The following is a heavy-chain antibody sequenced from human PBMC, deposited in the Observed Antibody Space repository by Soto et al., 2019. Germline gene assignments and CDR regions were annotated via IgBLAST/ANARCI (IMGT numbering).Heavy chain of an antibody. CDR3: ASDWVAYGSGTYYLAY. J-gene: IGHJ4*02. CDR1: GDTFTTYD. Sequence: ASVKVSCKASGDTFTTYDINWLRQSTGHGLEWMGWINPNSGNIGYAQRFQGRVTMTRDTAIRTAYMEVSSLRSDDTAVYYCASDWVAYGSGTYYLAYWGQGTLVTVSS. V-gene: IGHV1-8*01. CDR2: INPNSGNI. D-gene: IGHD3-10*01.